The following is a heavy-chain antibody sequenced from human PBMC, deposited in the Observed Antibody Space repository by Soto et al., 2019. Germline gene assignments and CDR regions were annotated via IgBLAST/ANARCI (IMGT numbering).Heavy chain of an antibody. D-gene: IGHD2-21*02. CDR3: ARDSDSCGNSGAGVLYGMDV. J-gene: IGHJ6*02. CDR1: GGSISSGGYY. Sequence: QVQLQESGPGLVKPSQTLSLTCTVSGGSISSGGYYWSLIRQHPGKGLEWIGYIYYSGSTYYNPSLKSRVTIAVDTAKNQFSLKLSSVTAADTAVYYCARDSDSCGNSGAGVLYGMDVGGQGTTVTVSS. V-gene: IGHV4-31*03. CDR2: IYYSGST.